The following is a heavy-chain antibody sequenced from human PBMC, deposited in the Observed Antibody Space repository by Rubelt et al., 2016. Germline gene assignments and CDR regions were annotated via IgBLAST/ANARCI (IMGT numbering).Heavy chain of an antibody. CDR2: IYYSGST. CDR1: GDSISSYY. V-gene: IGHV4-59*01. CDR3: ARVRGGTYYDAFDM. Sequence: QVQLQQWGAGLVKPSETLSLTCTVSGDSISSYYWTWIRQPPGKGLEWIGYIYYSGSTHYNPSLKSRITISVDTSKNQFSLKLGSVTAADTAVYYCARVRGGTYYDAFDMWGQGTVVTDFS. D-gene: IGHD1-26*01. J-gene: IGHJ3*02.